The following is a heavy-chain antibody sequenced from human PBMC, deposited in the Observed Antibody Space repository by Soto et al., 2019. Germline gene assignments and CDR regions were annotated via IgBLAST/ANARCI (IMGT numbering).Heavy chain of an antibody. CDR2: ISSSNAHT. CDR1: EFDFSDYY. J-gene: IGHJ6*02. V-gene: IGHV3-11*06. CDR3: ARGRSSSWYVDGLDV. D-gene: IGHD6-13*01. Sequence: PXGSLRLSCAASEFDFSDYYMSWIRPAPGKGLEWVSYISSSNAHTDYADSVKGRFTISRDNAKKSLYLQMNSLRVEDTAVYYCARGRSSSWYVDGLDVWGQGTTVTVSS.